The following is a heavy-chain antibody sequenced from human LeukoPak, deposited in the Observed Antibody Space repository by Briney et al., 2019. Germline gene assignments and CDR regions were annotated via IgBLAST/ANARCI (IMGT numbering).Heavy chain of an antibody. D-gene: IGHD6-13*01. CDR1: GFTFRTSG. Sequence: GGSLRLSCEASGFTFRTSGVHWVRQAPGKGLEWVAVISYDGSNKYYADSVKGRFTISRDNSKNTLYLQMNSLRAEDTAVYYCAREVGFGQQLVRSLDYWGQGTLVTVSS. CDR2: ISYDGSNK. J-gene: IGHJ4*02. CDR3: AREVGFGQQLVRSLDY. V-gene: IGHV3-30*19.